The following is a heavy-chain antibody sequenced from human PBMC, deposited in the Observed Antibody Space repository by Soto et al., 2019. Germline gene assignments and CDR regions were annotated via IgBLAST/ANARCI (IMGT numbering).Heavy chain of an antibody. CDR1: GFTFSSYW. Sequence: EVQLVESGGGLVQPGGSLRLSCAASGFTFSSYWMHWVRQAPGKGLVWVSRINSDGSSTSYADSVKGRFTISRDNATNTLYLQMNSLTAEDTGVYYCARDPIPDIGVVVAATPGYNWFDPWGQGTLVTVSS. V-gene: IGHV3-74*01. J-gene: IGHJ5*02. CDR3: ARDPIPDIGVVVAATPGYNWFDP. D-gene: IGHD2-15*01. CDR2: INSDGSST.